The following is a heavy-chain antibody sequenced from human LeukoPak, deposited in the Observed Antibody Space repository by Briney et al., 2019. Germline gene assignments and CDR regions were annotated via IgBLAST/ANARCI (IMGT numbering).Heavy chain of an antibody. CDR3: ATFHSPFDGSSHGNFDY. CDR1: GYTLTELS. Sequence: ASVTVSCTVSGYTLTELSMHWVRQAPGKGLEWMGGFDPEDGETIYAQTFQGRVTMTEDTSTDTAYMEMSSLRSEDTAVYYFATFHSPFDGSSHGNFDYWGQGTLVTVSS. V-gene: IGHV1-24*01. J-gene: IGHJ4*02. D-gene: IGHD3-9*01. CDR2: FDPEDGET.